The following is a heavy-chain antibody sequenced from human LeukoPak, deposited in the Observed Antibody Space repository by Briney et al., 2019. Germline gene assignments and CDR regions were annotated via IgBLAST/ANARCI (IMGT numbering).Heavy chain of an antibody. CDR2: ISSSGSTI. J-gene: IGHJ3*02. CDR1: GFTFSDYY. Sequence: PGGSLRLSCAASGFTFSDYYMSWIRQAPGKGLEWVSYISSSGSTIYYADSVKGRFTISRDNAKNSLYLQMNSLRAEDTAVYYCARDQPPQTPPSGFDIWGQGTMVTVSS. V-gene: IGHV3-11*01. D-gene: IGHD3-3*01. CDR3: ARDQPPQTPPSGFDI.